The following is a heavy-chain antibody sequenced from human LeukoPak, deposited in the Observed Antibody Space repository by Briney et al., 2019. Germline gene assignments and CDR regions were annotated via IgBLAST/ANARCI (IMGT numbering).Heavy chain of an antibody. Sequence: SETLSRTCTVSGGSISSYYWSWLRQPPGKGLEWIGYIYYSGSTNYNPSLKSRVTISVDTSKNHVSLNLTSVTAADTAVYYCVRPESAGTKYRFDCWGQGALVTVSS. J-gene: IGHJ4*02. V-gene: IGHV4-59*01. CDR1: GGSISSYY. CDR3: VRPESAGTKYRFDC. D-gene: IGHD1-1*01. CDR2: IYYSGST.